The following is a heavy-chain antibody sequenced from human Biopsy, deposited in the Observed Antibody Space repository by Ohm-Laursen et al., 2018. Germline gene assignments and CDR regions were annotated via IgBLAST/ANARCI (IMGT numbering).Heavy chain of an antibody. J-gene: IGHJ4*02. Sequence: SVKVSCKAPGRTFSNYGVNWVRQAPGQGLEWLGGNITILGTENYAQKFPDRLTVAADTSTSTATMELRSLRSDDTAVYYCATRLTGYFHVWGQGTLVIVSS. D-gene: IGHD1-26*01. CDR3: ATRLTGYFHV. V-gene: IGHV1-69*06. CDR1: GRTFSNYG. CDR2: NITILGTE.